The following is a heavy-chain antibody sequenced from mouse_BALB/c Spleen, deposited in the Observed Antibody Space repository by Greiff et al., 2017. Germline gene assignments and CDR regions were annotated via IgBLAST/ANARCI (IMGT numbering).Heavy chain of an antibody. Sequence: EVKLQESGPGLVKPSQSLSLTCSVTGYSITSGYYWNWIRQFPGNKLEWMGYISYDGSNNYNPSLKNRISITRDTSKNQFFLKLNSVTTEDTATYYCARDGYDRVYAMDYWGQGTSVTVSS. D-gene: IGHD2-2*01. CDR2: ISYDGSN. CDR3: ARDGYDRVYAMDY. J-gene: IGHJ4*01. CDR1: GYSITSGYY. V-gene: IGHV3-6*02.